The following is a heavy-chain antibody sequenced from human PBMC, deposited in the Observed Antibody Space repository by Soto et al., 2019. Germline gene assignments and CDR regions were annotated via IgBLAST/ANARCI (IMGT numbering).Heavy chain of an antibody. D-gene: IGHD6-19*01. CDR2: ISWHSGSI. CDR1: GFTFGDYA. V-gene: IGHV3-9*01. CDR3: AKVIAVAGTFYYYGMDV. J-gene: IGHJ6*02. Sequence: PGGSLRLSCAAAGFTFGDYAMHWGRQAPGKGLEWVSGISWHSGSIGYADSVKGRFTISRDKAKNSLYLQMNSLRAEDTALYYCAKVIAVAGTFYYYGMDVWGQGTTVTVSS.